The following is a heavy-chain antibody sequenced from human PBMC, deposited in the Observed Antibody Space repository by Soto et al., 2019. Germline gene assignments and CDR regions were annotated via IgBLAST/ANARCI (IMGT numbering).Heavy chain of an antibody. J-gene: IGHJ6*02. V-gene: IGHV1-2*04. CDR3: ARASGVLPNSIAVADPINYYYYYYGMDG. D-gene: IGHD6-19*01. CDR1: GYTFTGYY. Sequence: GASVKVSCKASGYTFTGYYMHWVRQAPGQGLEWMGWINPNSGGTNYAQKFQGWVTMTRDTSISTAYMELSRLRSDDTAVYYCARASGVLPNSIAVADPINYYYYYYGMDGWGQGTTVTVAS. CDR2: INPNSGGT.